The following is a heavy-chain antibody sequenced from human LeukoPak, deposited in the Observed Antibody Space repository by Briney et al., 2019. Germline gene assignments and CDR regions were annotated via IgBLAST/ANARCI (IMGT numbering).Heavy chain of an antibody. CDR3: TTNYTDNYYYMDV. J-gene: IGHJ6*03. V-gene: IGHV3-15*01. Sequence: PGGSLRLSCAASGFTFSNAWMSWVRQAPGQGLEWVGHIKSKADGGTTDYAAPVKGRFTISRDDSKNMLFLQMNSLKTEDTALYYCTTNYTDNYYYMDVWGIGTTVTVSS. CDR2: IKSKADGGTT. CDR1: GFTFSNAW. D-gene: IGHD1-7*01.